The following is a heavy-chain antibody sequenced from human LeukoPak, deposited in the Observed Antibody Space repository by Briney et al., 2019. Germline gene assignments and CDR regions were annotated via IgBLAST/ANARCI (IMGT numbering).Heavy chain of an antibody. CDR2: IYYSGST. Sequence: PSETLSLTCTVSGGSISSYYWSWIRQPPGKGLEWIGYIYYSGSTNYNPSLKSRVTISVDTSKNQFSLKLSSVTAADTAVYYCARGTMIVVVLTSYYFDYWGQGILVTVSS. J-gene: IGHJ4*02. V-gene: IGHV4-59*01. D-gene: IGHD3-22*01. CDR3: ARGTMIVVVLTSYYFDY. CDR1: GGSISSYY.